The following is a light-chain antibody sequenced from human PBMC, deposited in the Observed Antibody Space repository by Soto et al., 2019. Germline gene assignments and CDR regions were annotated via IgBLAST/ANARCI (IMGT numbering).Light chain of an antibody. CDR2: YVS. Sequence: SYELTQPPSVSVAPGKTARITCGGNNIGRKSVHWYQQKPGQAPVVVIYYVSDRPSGIPERFSGSNSANTATLTISRVEAGDEADYYCQVWDSSCARRGVFGGGTQLTVL. J-gene: IGLJ2*01. CDR1: NIGRKS. CDR3: QVWDSSCARRGV. V-gene: IGLV3-21*04.